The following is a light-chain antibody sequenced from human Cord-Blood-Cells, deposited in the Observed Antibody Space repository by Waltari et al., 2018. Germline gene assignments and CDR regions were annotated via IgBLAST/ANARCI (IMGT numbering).Light chain of an antibody. CDR3: QQSDSTPRT. Sequence: DIQMTQSPSSLSASVGDRVTTTCRARQCISSYLNWYQQKPGKPPKLLMYAASSLESGVPSRFNGSGYGTDFTLTNSSLQPEDFATYYSQQSDSTPRTFGQGTEVEIK. CDR2: AAS. J-gene: IGKJ1*01. CDR1: QCISSY. V-gene: IGKV1-39*01.